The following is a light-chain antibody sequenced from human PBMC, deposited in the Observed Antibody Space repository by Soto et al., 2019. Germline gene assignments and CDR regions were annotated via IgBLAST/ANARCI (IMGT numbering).Light chain of an antibody. CDR3: QQYNNWPPIT. Sequence: DIQMTKSPSTLSASVGDRVTITCRASQSISSWLAWYQQKPGKAPKLLIYKASTLKSGVPSRFSGSASGTEFTLTISSLQSEDFAVYYCQQYNNWPPITFGQGTKVDIK. CDR2: KAS. CDR1: QSISSW. J-gene: IGKJ1*01. V-gene: IGKV1-5*03.